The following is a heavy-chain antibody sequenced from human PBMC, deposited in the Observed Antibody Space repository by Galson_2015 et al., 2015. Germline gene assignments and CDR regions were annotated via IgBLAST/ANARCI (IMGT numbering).Heavy chain of an antibody. D-gene: IGHD1-14*01. V-gene: IGHV4-34*01. J-gene: IGHJ5*02. CDR2: INFIGSA. CDR1: GTFFSDYF. CDR3: ARRGRQTTYPLGAFDP. Sequence: EILFFCSAFCGTFFSDYFSWWLQAPGERGVGWIGIINFIGSANYAQSLKGRVTISVDKSKNKVFLELSTVRAADTAVYYCARRGRQTTYPLGAFDPWGQGTLVTVSS.